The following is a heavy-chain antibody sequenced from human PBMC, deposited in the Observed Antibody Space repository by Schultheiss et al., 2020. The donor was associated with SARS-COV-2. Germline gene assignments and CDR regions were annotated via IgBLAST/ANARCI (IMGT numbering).Heavy chain of an antibody. CDR2: IIPIFGTA. Sequence: SVKVSCKASGGTFSSYAISWVRQAPGQGLEWMGWIIPIFGTANYAQKFQGRVTITADKSTSTAYMELSSLRSDDTAVYYCARGGRDGYNWAMNYFDYWGQGTLVTVSS. D-gene: IGHD5-24*01. CDR3: ARGGRDGYNWAMNYFDY. V-gene: IGHV1-69*06. CDR1: GGTFSSYA. J-gene: IGHJ4*02.